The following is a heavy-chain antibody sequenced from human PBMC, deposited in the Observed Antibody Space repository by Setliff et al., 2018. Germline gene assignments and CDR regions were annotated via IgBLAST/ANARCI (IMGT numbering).Heavy chain of an antibody. CDR1: GFTFSSYS. Sequence: GGSLRLSCAASGFTFSSYSMNWVRQAPGKGLEWVSYISSSSSTIYYADSVKGRFTISRDNAKESLYLQMNNLGAEDTAVYFCVRDRSCDYAFDFWGQGTLVTVSS. V-gene: IGHV3-48*01. CDR2: ISSSSSTI. J-gene: IGHJ4*02. CDR3: VRDRSCDYAFDF. D-gene: IGHD4-17*01.